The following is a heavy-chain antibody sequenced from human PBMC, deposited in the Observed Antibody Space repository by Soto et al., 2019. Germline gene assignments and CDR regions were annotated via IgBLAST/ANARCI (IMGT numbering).Heavy chain of an antibody. Sequence: SETLSLTCTVSGGSISSSSYYWGWIRQPPGKGLEWIGSIYYSGSTYYNPSLKSRVTISVDTSKNQFSLKLSSVTAADAAVYYCARQNYYDSSGPWDFDYWGQGTLVTVSS. CDR1: GGSISSSSYY. CDR2: IYYSGST. J-gene: IGHJ4*02. V-gene: IGHV4-39*01. D-gene: IGHD3-22*01. CDR3: ARQNYYDSSGPWDFDY.